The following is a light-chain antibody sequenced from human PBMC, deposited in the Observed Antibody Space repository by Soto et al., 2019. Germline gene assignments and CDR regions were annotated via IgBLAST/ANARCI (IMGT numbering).Light chain of an antibody. CDR3: SSYTDTTTVV. J-gene: IGLJ3*02. CDR2: DVT. V-gene: IGLV2-14*01. Sequence: QSVLTQPASVSGSPGQSITIFCIGTSSDIGNYNYVTWYQQHPGKAPKVVIYDVTNRPSGVSNRFSGSKSGNTASLTISGLQAEDEADYYCSSYTDTTTVVFGGGTKLTVL. CDR1: SSDIGNYNY.